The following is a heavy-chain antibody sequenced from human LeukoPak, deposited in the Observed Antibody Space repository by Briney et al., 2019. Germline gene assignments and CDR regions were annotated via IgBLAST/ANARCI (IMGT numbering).Heavy chain of an antibody. CDR2: ISGSGGST. Sequence: GGSLRLSCAASGFTFSSYAMGWVRQAPGKGLEWVSAISGSGGSTYYADSVKGRFTISRDNSKNTLYLQMNSLRAEDTAVYYCAKRLRFLEWFSTIDYWGQGTLVTVSS. CDR3: AKRLRFLEWFSTIDY. CDR1: GFTFSSYA. D-gene: IGHD3-3*01. J-gene: IGHJ4*02. V-gene: IGHV3-23*01.